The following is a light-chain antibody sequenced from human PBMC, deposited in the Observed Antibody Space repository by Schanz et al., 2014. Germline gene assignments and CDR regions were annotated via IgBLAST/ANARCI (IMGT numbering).Light chain of an antibody. V-gene: IGKV3-20*01. CDR1: QSVSSSY. Sequence: EIVLTQSPGTLSLSPGERATLSCRASQSVSSSYLAWYQQKPGQAPRLLIYAVSSRATGIPDRFSGSGSGTDFTLTISRLEPEDFAVYYCQQYDTSSGTFGQGTKVEIK. CDR2: AVS. CDR3: QQYDTSSGT. J-gene: IGKJ1*01.